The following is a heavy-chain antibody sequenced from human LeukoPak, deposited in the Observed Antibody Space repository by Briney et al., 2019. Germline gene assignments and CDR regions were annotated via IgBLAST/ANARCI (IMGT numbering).Heavy chain of an antibody. CDR2: ISYDGSNK. D-gene: IGHD2-21*01. V-gene: IGHV3-30*18. CDR3: ANHLDSSEGGY. Sequence: PGGSLRLSCAASGFTFSSYGMHWVRQAPGKGLEWVAVISYDGSNKYYADSVKGRFTISRDNSKNTLYLQMNSLRAEDTAVYYCANHLDSSEGGYWGQGTLVTVSS. J-gene: IGHJ4*02. CDR1: GFTFSSYG.